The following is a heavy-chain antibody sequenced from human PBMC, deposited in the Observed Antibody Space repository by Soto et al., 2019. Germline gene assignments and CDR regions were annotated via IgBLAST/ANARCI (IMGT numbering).Heavy chain of an antibody. J-gene: IGHJ4*02. Sequence: HPGGSLRLSCAASGFTFSSYAMHWVRQAPGKGLEWVAVISYDGSNKYYADSVKGRFTTSRDNSKNTLYLQMNSLRAEDTAVYYCAPQIAVAAKPFDYWGQGTLVTVSS. CDR3: APQIAVAAKPFDY. CDR1: GFTFSSYA. CDR2: ISYDGSNK. D-gene: IGHD6-19*01. V-gene: IGHV3-30-3*01.